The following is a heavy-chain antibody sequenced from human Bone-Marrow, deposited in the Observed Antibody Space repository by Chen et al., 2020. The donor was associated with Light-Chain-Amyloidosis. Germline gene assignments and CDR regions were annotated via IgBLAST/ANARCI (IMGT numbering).Heavy chain of an antibody. D-gene: IGHD5-12*01. CDR1: GYTFPNYW. Sequence: EVQLEQSGPEVKKPGESLKISCKGSGYTFPNYWIGWVRQMPGKGLEWMGVIYPDDSDARYRPYCEGQVTISADKSITTAYLQWRSLEASDTAMYYCARRRDGYNFDYWGQGTLVTVSS. CDR2: IYPDDSDA. V-gene: IGHV5-51*01. J-gene: IGHJ4*02. CDR3: ARRRDGYNFDY.